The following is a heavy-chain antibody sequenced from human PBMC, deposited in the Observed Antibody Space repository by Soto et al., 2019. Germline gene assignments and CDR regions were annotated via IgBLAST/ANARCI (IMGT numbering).Heavy chain of an antibody. V-gene: IGHV3-30-3*01. Sequence: QVQLVESGGGVVQPGRSLRLSCAASGFTFSSYAMHWVRQAPGKGLEWVAVISYDGSNKYYADSVKGRFTISRDNSKNTLDLQMNSLRSEDTAVYYCARDQGVVVITGGAFDYWGQGTLVTVSS. CDR1: GFTFSSYA. CDR2: ISYDGSNK. CDR3: ARDQGVVVITGGAFDY. J-gene: IGHJ4*02. D-gene: IGHD3-22*01.